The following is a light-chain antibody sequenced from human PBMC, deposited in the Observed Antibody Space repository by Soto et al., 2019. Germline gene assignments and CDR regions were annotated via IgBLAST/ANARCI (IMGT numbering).Light chain of an antibody. V-gene: IGKV3-11*01. Sequence: EIVLTQSPATLSLSPGERAALSCRASQSVSSSLGWYQQKPGQAPRLLIYDASKRAPGIPARFTGSGSGTDFTLTISSLEPEDFAVYFWQQRSVWPSTFGGGTKVEI. CDR1: QSVSSS. CDR2: DAS. CDR3: QQRSVWPST. J-gene: IGKJ4*01.